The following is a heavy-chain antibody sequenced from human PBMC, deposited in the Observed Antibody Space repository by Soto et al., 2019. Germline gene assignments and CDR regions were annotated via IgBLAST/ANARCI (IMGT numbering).Heavy chain of an antibody. CDR1: GGSISSGGYY. CDR2: IYYSGST. D-gene: IGHD1-1*01. V-gene: IGHV4-31*03. J-gene: IGHJ6*02. CDR3: ARDSPPNWNDENYYYGMDV. Sequence: TLSLTCTVSGGSISSGGYYWSWIRQHPGKGLEWIGYIYYSGSTYYNPSLKSRVTISVDTSKNQFSLKLSSVTAADTAVYYCARDSPPNWNDENYYYGMDVWGQGTTVTV.